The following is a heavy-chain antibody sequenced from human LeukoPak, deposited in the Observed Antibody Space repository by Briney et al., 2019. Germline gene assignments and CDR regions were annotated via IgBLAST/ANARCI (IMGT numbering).Heavy chain of an antibody. D-gene: IGHD2-2*02. CDR3: ARVSCSSTSCYMANWFDP. V-gene: IGHV3-20*01. CDR2: INWNGGST. J-gene: IGHJ5*02. Sequence: GGSLRLSCAVSGFTFDNYGMSWVRQAPGKGLEWVSGINWNGGSTGYADSVKGRFTISRDNAKNSLYLQMNSLRVEDTALYHCARVSCSSTSCYMANWFDPWGQGTLVTVSS. CDR1: GFTFDNYG.